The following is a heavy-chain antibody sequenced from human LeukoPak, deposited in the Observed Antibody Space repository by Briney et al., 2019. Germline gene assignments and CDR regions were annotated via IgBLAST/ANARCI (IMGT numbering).Heavy chain of an antibody. Sequence: PSETLSLTCTVSGGSISSYYWSWLRQPPGKGLEWIGYIYYSGSTNYIPSLKSRVTISVDTSKYQLSLKLSSVTAADTAVYYCARDDCSSTSCYFRWFDPWGQGTLVTVSS. CDR1: GGSISSYY. V-gene: IGHV4-59*01. CDR2: IYYSGST. J-gene: IGHJ5*02. D-gene: IGHD2-2*01. CDR3: ARDDCSSTSCYFRWFDP.